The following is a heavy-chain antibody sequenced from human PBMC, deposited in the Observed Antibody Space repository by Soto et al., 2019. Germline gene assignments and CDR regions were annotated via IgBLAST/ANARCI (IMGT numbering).Heavy chain of an antibody. J-gene: IGHJ1*01. Sequence: VQLVESGGGLVKPGGSLRLSCATSGFTFNDYYMTWIRQPPGKGLEWISYISISGSNIHYADSVKGRFTISRDNAKKSLYLQMASLRAEDSAVYFWARGWRYDFWSGYFEFWGQGALVSVSS. D-gene: IGHD3-3*01. CDR3: ARGWRYDFWSGYFEF. CDR1: GFTFNDYY. CDR2: ISISGSNI. V-gene: IGHV3-11*01.